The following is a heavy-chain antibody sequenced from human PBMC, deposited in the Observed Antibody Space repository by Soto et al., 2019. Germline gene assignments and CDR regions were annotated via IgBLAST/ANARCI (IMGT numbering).Heavy chain of an antibody. Sequence: PSETLSLTCAVYGGSFSGYYWSWIRQPPGKGLEWIGEINHSGSTNYNPSLKSRVTMSVDTSESHFSLKLSSVTVADTAVYYCARSDSSGKTRYYFDYWGQGTLVTVSS. CDR3: ARSDSSGKTRYYFDY. J-gene: IGHJ4*02. D-gene: IGHD3-22*01. CDR1: GGSFSGYY. V-gene: IGHV4-34*09. CDR2: INHSGST.